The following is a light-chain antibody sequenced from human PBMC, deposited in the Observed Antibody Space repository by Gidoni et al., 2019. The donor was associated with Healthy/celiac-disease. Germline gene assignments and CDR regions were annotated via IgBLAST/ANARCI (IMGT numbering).Light chain of an antibody. CDR3: QVWDSSSDHPGVV. J-gene: IGLJ2*01. CDR1: NIGSKS. CDR2: DDS. V-gene: IGLV3-21*03. Sequence: SYVLTQPPSVSVAPGNTARITCGGNNIGSKSVHCYQQKPGQAPVLVVYDDSDRPPGIPERFSGSNSGNTATLTISRVEAGDEADYYCQVWDSSSDHPGVVFGGGTKLTVL.